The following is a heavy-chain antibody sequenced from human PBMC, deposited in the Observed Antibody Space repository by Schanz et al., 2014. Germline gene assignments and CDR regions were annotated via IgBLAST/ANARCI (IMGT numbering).Heavy chain of an antibody. D-gene: IGHD6-13*01. CDR3: ARPGGSSWSFAY. CDR2: IYQSGTT. CDR1: DGSISSSSYY. V-gene: IGHV4-39*01. J-gene: IGHJ4*02. Sequence: QVQLQESGPGLVKPSENLSLTCTVSDGSISSSSYYWGWIRQPPGKGLEWIGSIYQSGTTYYSPSSKSGATISVDTSKNKPPLKFSSVTAADTAVYYCARPGGSSWSFAYWGLGRLVIVSS.